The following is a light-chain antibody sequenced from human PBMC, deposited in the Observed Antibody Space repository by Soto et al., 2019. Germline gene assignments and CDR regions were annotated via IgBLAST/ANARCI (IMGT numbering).Light chain of an antibody. J-gene: IGKJ1*01. Sequence: IVVTQSPATLSLSPGERATLSCRASQSVSSYLAWYQQKPGQAPSLLIYDASNRATGIPARFSGSESGTDFTLTISSLEPEDFAVYYCQQREAFGQGTKVEI. CDR3: QQREA. CDR1: QSVSSY. V-gene: IGKV3-11*01. CDR2: DAS.